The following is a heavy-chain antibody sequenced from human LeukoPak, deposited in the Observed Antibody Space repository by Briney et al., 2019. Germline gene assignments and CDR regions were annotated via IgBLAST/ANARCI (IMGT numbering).Heavy chain of an antibody. CDR2: IYYSGST. V-gene: IGHV4-39*01. CDR1: GGSISSGTYY. D-gene: IGHD6-19*01. CDR3: AKHDLGEYSRGLYYFDY. Sequence: SETLSLTCIVSGGSISSGTYYWGWIRQPPGKGLEWIGSIYYSGSTYYNPSLKSRVTISVDTSKNQFSLKLSYVNAADTAFDYWAKHDLGEYSRGLYYFDYWGQGTLVTVSS. J-gene: IGHJ4*02.